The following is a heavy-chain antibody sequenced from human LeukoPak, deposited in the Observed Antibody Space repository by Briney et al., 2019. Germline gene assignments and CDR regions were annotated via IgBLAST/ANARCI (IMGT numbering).Heavy chain of an antibody. CDR3: AKDGSNDYGDYDFDY. V-gene: IGHV3-23*01. CDR2: ISGSGGST. Sequence: PGGSLRLSCAASGFTFSSYAMSWVRQAPGKGLEWVSAISGSGGSTYYADSVKGRFTISRDNSKNTLYLQMNSLRAEDTAVYYCAKDGSNDYGDYDFDYWAREPWSPSPQ. CDR1: GFTFSSYA. J-gene: IGHJ4*02. D-gene: IGHD4-17*01.